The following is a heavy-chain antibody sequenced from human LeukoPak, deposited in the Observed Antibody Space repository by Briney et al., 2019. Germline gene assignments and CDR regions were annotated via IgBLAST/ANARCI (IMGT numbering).Heavy chain of an antibody. CDR3: ARALHGWGLPSDY. CDR2: ISSSSSTI. CDR1: GFTFSSYS. V-gene: IGHV3-48*02. D-gene: IGHD1-26*01. Sequence: GGSLRLSCAASGFTFSSYSMTWVRQAPGKGLEWVSYISSSSSTIYYADSVKGRFTISRDNAKNSLYLQMNSLRDGDTAVYYCARALHGWGLPSDYWGQGTLVTVSS. J-gene: IGHJ4*02.